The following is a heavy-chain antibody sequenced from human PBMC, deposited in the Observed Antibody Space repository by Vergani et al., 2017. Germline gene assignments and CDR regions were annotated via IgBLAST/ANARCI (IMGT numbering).Heavy chain of an antibody. CDR2: ISAYNGNT. J-gene: IGHJ4*02. Sequence: QVQLVQSGAEVKKPGASVKVSCKASGYTFTSYGISWVRQAPGQGLEWMGWISAYNGNTNYAPKLQGRVTMTTDTSTSTAYMALRSLRSDDTAVYYCAKGARQFRGIVVGFPPIDYWGQGTLVTVSS. CDR3: AKGARQFRGIVVGFPPIDY. D-gene: IGHD3-22*01. CDR1: GYTFTSYG. V-gene: IGHV1-18*01.